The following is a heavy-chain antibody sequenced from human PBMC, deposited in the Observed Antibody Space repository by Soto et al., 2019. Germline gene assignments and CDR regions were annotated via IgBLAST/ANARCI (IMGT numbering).Heavy chain of an antibody. V-gene: IGHV1-3*01. CDR1: GYTFASYA. CDR2: INAGNGNT. D-gene: IGHD2-21*02. CDR3: ARSIVVVTAADY. J-gene: IGHJ4*02. Sequence: ASVKVSCKASGYTFASYAMHWVRQAPGQRLEWMGWINAGNGNTKYSQKFQGRVTITRDTSASTAYMELSSLRSEDTAVYYCARSIVVVTAADYWGQGTLVTVSS.